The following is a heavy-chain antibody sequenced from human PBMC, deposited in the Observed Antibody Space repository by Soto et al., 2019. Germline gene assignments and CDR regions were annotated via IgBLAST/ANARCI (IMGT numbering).Heavy chain of an antibody. J-gene: IGHJ5*02. V-gene: IGHV1-8*01. CDR2: MNPNSGEK. Sequence: ASVKGSCNASGYTFTSYYINWVRQATGQGPEWMGWMNPNSGEKGYAQKFQGRLTMTRDTTLSTAYIELSSLRFEDTAVYYCARDYGGNSGWSDPWGQGTLVTVSS. D-gene: IGHD4-17*01. CDR1: GYTFTSYY. CDR3: ARDYGGNSGWSDP.